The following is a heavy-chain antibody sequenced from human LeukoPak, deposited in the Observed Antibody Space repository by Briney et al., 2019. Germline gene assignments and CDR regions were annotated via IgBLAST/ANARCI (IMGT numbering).Heavy chain of an antibody. Sequence: GSLRLSCAASGFTFSSSAMSWVRQPPGKGLEWIGSISYSGNTYYNPSLKSRVTISVDTSKNQFSLKLSSVTAADTAVYYCARHPYYYESSGYYHYFDYWGQGTLVTVSS. V-gene: IGHV4-39*01. D-gene: IGHD3-22*01. CDR2: ISYSGNT. CDR1: GFTFSSSA. CDR3: ARHPYYYESSGYYHYFDY. J-gene: IGHJ4*02.